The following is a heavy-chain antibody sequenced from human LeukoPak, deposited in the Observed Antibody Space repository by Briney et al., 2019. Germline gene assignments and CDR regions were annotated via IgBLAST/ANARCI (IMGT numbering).Heavy chain of an antibody. D-gene: IGHD6-19*01. V-gene: IGHV3-21*01. CDR3: ARDKGWYYFDY. CDR1: GFTFSSYS. J-gene: IGHJ4*02. CDR2: ISSSSYI. Sequence: GGSLRLSCAASGFTFSSYSMNWVRQAPGKGLEWVSSISSSSYIYYADSVKGRFTISRDNAKNSLYLQMNSLRAEDTAVYYCARDKGWYYFDYWGQGTLVTVSS.